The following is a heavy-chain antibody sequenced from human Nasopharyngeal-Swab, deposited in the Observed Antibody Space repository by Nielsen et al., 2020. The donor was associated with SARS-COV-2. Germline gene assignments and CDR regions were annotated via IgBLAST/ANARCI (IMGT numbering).Heavy chain of an antibody. J-gene: IGHJ6*02. CDR3: ARDLGGSYQYYYGMDV. CDR2: IDPSGGST. D-gene: IGHD1-26*01. Sequence: ASVKVSCKASGYTFTSYGISWVRQAPGQGLEWMGIIDPSGGSTSYAQKFQGRVTMTRDTSTSTVYMELSSLRSEDTAVYYCARDLGGSYQYYYGMDVWGQGTTVTVSS. CDR1: GYTFTSYG. V-gene: IGHV1-46*01.